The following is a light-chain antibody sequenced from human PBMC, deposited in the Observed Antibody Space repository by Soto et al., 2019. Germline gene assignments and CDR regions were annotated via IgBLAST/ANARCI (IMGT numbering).Light chain of an antibody. CDR1: QSVSSN. V-gene: IGKV3-15*01. CDR2: DTS. J-gene: IGKJ4*01. Sequence: EIVMTQSPATLSVSPGESATLSCRASQSVSSNLAWHQQKPGQAPRILMYDTSTRATGIPARFSGSGSGTEFTLTISSLQSEDSAVYHCQQYNKWPLTFGGGTKVDIK. CDR3: QQYNKWPLT.